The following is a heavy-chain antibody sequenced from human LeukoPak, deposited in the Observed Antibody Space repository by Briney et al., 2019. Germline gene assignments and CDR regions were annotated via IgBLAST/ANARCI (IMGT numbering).Heavy chain of an antibody. Sequence: SETLSLTCTVSGGSISSSSCYWGWIRQPPGKGLEWIGSIYYSGSTYYNPSLKSRVTISVDTSKNQFSLKLSSVTAADTAVYYCARHVGYSYGHGYYFDYWGQGTLVTVSS. CDR2: IYYSGST. D-gene: IGHD5-18*01. J-gene: IGHJ4*02. V-gene: IGHV4-39*01. CDR1: GGSISSSSCY. CDR3: ARHVGYSYGHGYYFDY.